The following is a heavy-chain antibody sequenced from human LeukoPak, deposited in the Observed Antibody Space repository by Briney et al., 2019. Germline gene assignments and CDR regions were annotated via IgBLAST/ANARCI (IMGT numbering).Heavy chain of an antibody. V-gene: IGHV1-24*01. Sequence: GASVKVSCKVSGYTLTELSMHWVRQAPGKGLEWMGGFDPEDGETIYAQKFQGRVTMTEDTSTDTAYMELSSLRSEDTAVYYCATEKRDSSGYYYLGVWFDPWGQGTLVTVSS. D-gene: IGHD3-22*01. CDR3: ATEKRDSSGYYYLGVWFDP. J-gene: IGHJ5*02. CDR2: FDPEDGET. CDR1: GYTLTELS.